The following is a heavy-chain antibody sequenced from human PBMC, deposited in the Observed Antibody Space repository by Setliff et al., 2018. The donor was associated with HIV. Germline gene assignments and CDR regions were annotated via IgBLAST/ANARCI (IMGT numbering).Heavy chain of an antibody. V-gene: IGHV4-39*07. CDR3: ARHICGTTACYAVDV. Sequence: SETLSLTCTVSGGSISSSSHYWGWIRQPPGKGLEWIGSIYYSGGTYYNPSLKSRVTISVDTSKNQFSLKLSSVTAADTAVYYCARHICGTTACYAVDVWGPGTMVTVSS. J-gene: IGHJ3*01. CDR1: GGSISSSSHY. D-gene: IGHD2-2*01. CDR2: IYYSGGT.